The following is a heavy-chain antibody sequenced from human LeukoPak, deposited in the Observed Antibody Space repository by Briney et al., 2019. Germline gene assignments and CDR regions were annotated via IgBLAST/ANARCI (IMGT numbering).Heavy chain of an antibody. V-gene: IGHV3-21*06. Sequence: PGGSLRLSCAASGFTFSSYSMNWVRQAPGKGLEWVSSITTSSSYIYYADSVKGRFTISRDNAKNSLYLQMNSLRAEDTAVYYCARARGYCSGGSCRPDYWGQGTLVTVSS. CDR3: ARARGYCSGGSCRPDY. J-gene: IGHJ4*02. CDR1: GFTFSSYS. D-gene: IGHD2-15*01. CDR2: ITTSSSYI.